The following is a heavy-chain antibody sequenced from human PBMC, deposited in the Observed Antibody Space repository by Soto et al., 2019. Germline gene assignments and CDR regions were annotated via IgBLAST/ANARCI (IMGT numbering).Heavy chain of an antibody. Sequence: QVQLVQSGAEVKKPGSSVKVSCKASGGTFSSYAINWVRQAPGQGLEWMGGIIPIFGTANYAQKFQGRVTIIADESTSTAYMELSSLRSEDTAVYYCATLRDGYNPNPDDWYFDLWGRGTLVTVSS. CDR2: IIPIFGTA. CDR3: ATLRDGYNPNPDDWYFDL. V-gene: IGHV1-69*12. CDR1: GGTFSSYA. J-gene: IGHJ2*01. D-gene: IGHD5-12*01.